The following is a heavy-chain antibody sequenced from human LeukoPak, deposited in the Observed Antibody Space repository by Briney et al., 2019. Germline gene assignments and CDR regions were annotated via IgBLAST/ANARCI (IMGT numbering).Heavy chain of an antibody. D-gene: IGHD2-2*01. V-gene: IGHV3-23*01. CDR3: VKDAVVVPTGWFDP. J-gene: IGHJ5*02. CDR2: ISGGDAIT. Sequence: GGSLRLSCAASGFTLSSYAMSWVRQAPGKGREWVSAISGGDAITYYADSVKGRFTISRDNSKNTLYLQMNSLRAEDTALYYCVKDAVVVPTGWFDPWGQGTLVTVSS. CDR1: GFTLSSYA.